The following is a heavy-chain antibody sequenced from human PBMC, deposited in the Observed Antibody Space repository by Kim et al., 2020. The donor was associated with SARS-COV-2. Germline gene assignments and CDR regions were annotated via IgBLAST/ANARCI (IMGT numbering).Heavy chain of an antibody. V-gene: IGHV3-9*01. CDR3: AKDIGGGGPGVAFDY. Sequence: GGSLRLSCAASGFTFDDYAMHWVRQAPGKGLEWVSGISWNSGSIGYADSVKGRFTISRDNAKNSLYLQMSSLRAEDTVLYYCAKDIGGGGPGVAFDYWG. J-gene: IGHJ4*01. CDR1: GFTFDDYA. CDR2: ISWNSGSI. D-gene: IGHD3-3*01.